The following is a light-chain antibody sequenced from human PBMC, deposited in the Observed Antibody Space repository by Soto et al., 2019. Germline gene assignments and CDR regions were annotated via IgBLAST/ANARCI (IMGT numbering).Light chain of an antibody. V-gene: IGKV1-8*01. Sequence: AIRMTQSPSSFSASTGDRVTITCRASQGISSYLAWYQQKPGKAPKLLIYAASTLQSGVPSRFSGSGSGKDFPLTISCLQSEDFATYYCQQYYSYPWTFGQGTKVEIK. CDR3: QQYYSYPWT. CDR1: QGISSY. J-gene: IGKJ1*01. CDR2: AAS.